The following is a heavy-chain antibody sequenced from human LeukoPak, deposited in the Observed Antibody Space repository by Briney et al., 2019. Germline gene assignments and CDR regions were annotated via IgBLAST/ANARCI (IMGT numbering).Heavy chain of an antibody. D-gene: IGHD3-10*01. J-gene: IGHJ4*02. Sequence: GASVKVSCKASGYTFTSYGISWVRQAPGQGLEWMGWISAYNGNTNYAQKLQGRVTMTTDTSTSTAYMELRSLRSDDTAVYYCARDGPMVRGVQEFDYWDQGTLVTVSS. V-gene: IGHV1-18*01. CDR1: GYTFTSYG. CDR3: ARDGPMVRGVQEFDY. CDR2: ISAYNGNT.